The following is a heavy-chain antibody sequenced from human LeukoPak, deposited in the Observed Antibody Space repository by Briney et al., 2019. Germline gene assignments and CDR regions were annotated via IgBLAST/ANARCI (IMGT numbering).Heavy chain of an antibody. Sequence: GGSLRLSCAASGLTFSSHSMNWVRQGPGKGLLWVSRINGDGRSTSYADSVEGRFTISRDNAKNTLYLQMNSLRAEDTAVYYCARVRYDYYGMDVWGQGTTVTVSS. V-gene: IGHV3-74*01. D-gene: IGHD3-10*01. CDR3: ARVRYDYYGMDV. CDR2: INGDGRST. J-gene: IGHJ6*02. CDR1: GLTFSSHS.